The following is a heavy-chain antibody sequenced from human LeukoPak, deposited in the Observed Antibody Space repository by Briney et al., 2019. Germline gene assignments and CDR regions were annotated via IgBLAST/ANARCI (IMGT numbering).Heavy chain of an antibody. J-gene: IGHJ5*02. V-gene: IGHV1-69*13. CDR1: GYTCTGYF. CDR2: IIPLLGTP. CDR3: ARGDCTGGSCYWFDP. Sequence: ASVKVSCKASGYTCTGYFMHWVRQAPGQGLEWMGVIIPLLGTPNYAQNFQDRVTITADEATSTVYMELSSLRYDDTAVYYCARGDCTGGSCYWFDPWGQGTLVTVSS. D-gene: IGHD2-15*01.